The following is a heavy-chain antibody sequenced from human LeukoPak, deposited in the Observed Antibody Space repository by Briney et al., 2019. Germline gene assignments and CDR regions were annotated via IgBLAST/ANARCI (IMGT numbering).Heavy chain of an antibody. CDR3: ARFPCMAMVVSY. V-gene: IGHV3-21*01. CDR2: MSSSSSYI. D-gene: IGHD5-18*01. Sequence: GGSLRLSCAASGFTFTSYSIDSVRQAAGKGLEWVSSMSSSSSYIYYADSVKGRFTISRDNAKNSLYLQMNSLRAEGTAVYYCARFPCMAMVVSYWGQGTMVTVSS. CDR1: GFTFTSYS. J-gene: IGHJ4*02.